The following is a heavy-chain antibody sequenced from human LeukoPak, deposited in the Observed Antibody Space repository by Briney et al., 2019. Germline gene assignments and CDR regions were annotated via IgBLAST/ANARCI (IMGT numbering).Heavy chain of an antibody. CDR3: ARVSFGSSWKGPFDY. CDR2: IYHSGST. Sequence: PSETLSLTCAVSGGSISSSNWWSWVRQPPGKGLEWIGEIYHSGSTNYNPSLKSRVTISVDKSKNQFSLKLSSVTAADTAVYYCARVSFGSSWKGPFDYWGQGTLVTVSS. D-gene: IGHD6-13*01. V-gene: IGHV4-4*02. J-gene: IGHJ4*02. CDR1: GGSISSSNW.